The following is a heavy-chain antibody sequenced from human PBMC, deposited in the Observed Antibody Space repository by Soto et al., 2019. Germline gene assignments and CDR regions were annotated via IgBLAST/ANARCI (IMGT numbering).Heavy chain of an antibody. V-gene: IGHV1-18*04. CDR3: VRDQKYFRVNGNWFDS. J-gene: IGHJ5*01. CDR2: VSGNNGAS. CDR1: GYTSADFG. D-gene: IGHD2-2*01. Sequence: GASVKVSCKASGYTSADFGMSWVRQAPGQGLEWMGWVSGNNGASNPAPKVQGRITMTLDTSTGVSYMALRSLRSDDTAIYYCVRDQKYFRVNGNWFDSWGQGTMVAV.